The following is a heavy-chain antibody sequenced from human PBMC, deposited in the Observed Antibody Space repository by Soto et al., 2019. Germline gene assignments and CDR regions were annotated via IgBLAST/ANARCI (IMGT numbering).Heavy chain of an antibody. J-gene: IGHJ3*02. Sequence: QVRLVQSGAEVKKPGASVKVSCKASGYTFTSFRINWVRQAPGQGLEWMGWISAYNGNTNYAQKLQGRVTMSTDTSTRTACLEVRSLRSDGTAVYYCARGGTSTYYYDAFDIWGQGTVVTVSS. V-gene: IGHV1-18*01. D-gene: IGHD3-22*01. CDR2: ISAYNGNT. CDR3: ARGGTSTYYYDAFDI. CDR1: GYTFTSFR.